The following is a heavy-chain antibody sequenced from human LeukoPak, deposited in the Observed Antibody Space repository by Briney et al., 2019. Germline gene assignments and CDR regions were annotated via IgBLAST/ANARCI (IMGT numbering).Heavy chain of an antibody. CDR3: ARVAAPLDYYYGMDV. CDR2: VIPIFGTA. D-gene: IGHD6-25*01. Sequence: SVKVSCKASGGTFSSYAISWVRQAPGQGLEWMGGVIPIFGTANYAQKFQGRVTITADESTSTAYMELSSLRSEDTAVYYCARVAAPLDYYYGMDVWGQGTTVTVSS. CDR1: GGTFSSYA. J-gene: IGHJ6*02. V-gene: IGHV1-69*13.